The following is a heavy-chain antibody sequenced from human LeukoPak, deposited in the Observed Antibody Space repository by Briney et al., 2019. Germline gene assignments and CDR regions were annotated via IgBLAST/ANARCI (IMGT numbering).Heavy chain of an antibody. J-gene: IGHJ4*02. Sequence: SETLSLTCIVSGGSIGSNTYYWGWVRQPPGKGLEWIGSIYYSGSTYYNPSLKSRVTISVDTSKNQFSLKLSSVTAADTAVYYCARWSGWNDPYYFDYWGQGTLVTVSS. CDR3: ARWSGWNDPYYFDY. CDR2: IYYSGST. V-gene: IGHV4-39*01. CDR1: GGSIGSNTYY. D-gene: IGHD1-1*01.